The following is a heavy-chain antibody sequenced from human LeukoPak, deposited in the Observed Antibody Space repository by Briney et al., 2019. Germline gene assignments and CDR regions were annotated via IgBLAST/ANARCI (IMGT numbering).Heavy chain of an antibody. CDR2: IYYSGTT. CDR1: GGSISTNY. Sequence: SETLSLTCTVSGGSISTNYWSWIRQPPGRGLEWIGYIYYSGTTNYSPSLKSRVTISVDTSKNQFSLKLTSVTAADTAVYYCARTLRWFPQGTFYNFYTDVWGKGTTVTVSS. J-gene: IGHJ6*03. CDR3: ARTLRWFPQGTFYNFYTDV. D-gene: IGHD3-16*01. V-gene: IGHV4-59*01.